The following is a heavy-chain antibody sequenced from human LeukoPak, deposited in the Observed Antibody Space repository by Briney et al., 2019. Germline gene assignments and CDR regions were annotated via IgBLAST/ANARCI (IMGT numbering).Heavy chain of an antibody. J-gene: IGHJ4*02. CDR3: AKGLGWELLKIFDY. CDR2: ISSSSSTI. V-gene: IGHV3-48*04. D-gene: IGHD1-26*01. Sequence: PGGSLRLSCAASGFTFSSYSMNWVRQAPGKGLEWVSYISSSSSTIYYADSVKGRFTISRDNAKNSLYLQMNSLRAEDTALYYCAKGLGWELLKIFDYWGQGTLVTVSS. CDR1: GFTFSSYS.